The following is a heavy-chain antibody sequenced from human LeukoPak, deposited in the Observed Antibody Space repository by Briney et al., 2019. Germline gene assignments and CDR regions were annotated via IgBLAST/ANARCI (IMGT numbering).Heavy chain of an antibody. J-gene: IGHJ4*02. V-gene: IGHV3-48*04. CDR2: MSSSGSTT. CDR3: ARAGLLFYFDY. CDR1: GFTFSSYG. D-gene: IGHD2/OR15-2a*01. Sequence: GGSLRLSCAASGFTFSSYGMSWVRQAPGKGLEWVAYMSSSGSTTYYAASVKGRFTISRDNARDSLFLQMNSLRVEDTAIYYCARAGLLFYFDYWGQGALVTVSS.